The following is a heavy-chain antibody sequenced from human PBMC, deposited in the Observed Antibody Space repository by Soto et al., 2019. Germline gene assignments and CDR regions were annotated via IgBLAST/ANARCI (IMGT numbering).Heavy chain of an antibody. D-gene: IGHD6-19*01. J-gene: IGHJ4*02. CDR2: ISSSGSTI. CDR3: AKDGGCSLAVAGLFDY. CDR1: GFTFSDYY. Sequence: GGSLRLSCAASGFTFSDYYMSWIRQAPGKGLEWVSYISSSGSTIYYADSVKGRFTISRDNAKNTLYLQMNSLRVEDTALYYFAKDGGCSLAVAGLFDYWGPGTQVTVSS. V-gene: IGHV3-11*01.